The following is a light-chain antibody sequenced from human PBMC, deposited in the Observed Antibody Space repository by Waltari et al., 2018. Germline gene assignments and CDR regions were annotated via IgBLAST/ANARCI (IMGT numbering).Light chain of an antibody. CDR3: SSYTSSNAWV. V-gene: IGLV2-14*01. Sequence: QSALTQPASVSGSPGQSTTISCIGTSSDIGGYNYCSWYQQHPGKAPKVMIYDVTKRPARVSNRCAGCKSGSTAALAISGLQAEDEADYYCSSYTSSNAWVFGGGTKLSVL. J-gene: IGLJ3*02. CDR1: SSDIGGYNY. CDR2: DVT.